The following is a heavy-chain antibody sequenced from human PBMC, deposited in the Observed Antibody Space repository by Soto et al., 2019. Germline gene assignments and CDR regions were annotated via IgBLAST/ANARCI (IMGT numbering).Heavy chain of an antibody. CDR2: INPNSGGT. J-gene: IGHJ4*02. CDR1: GYTFTGYY. Sequence: QVQLVQSGAEVKKPGASVKVSCKASGYTFTGYYMHWVRQAPGQGLEWMGWINPNSGGTNYAQKFQGWVTMTRDTSISTAYMELSRLRSDDTAVYYCARDKVVVVAATLYYFDYWGQGTLVTVSS. D-gene: IGHD2-15*01. CDR3: ARDKVVVVAATLYYFDY. V-gene: IGHV1-2*04.